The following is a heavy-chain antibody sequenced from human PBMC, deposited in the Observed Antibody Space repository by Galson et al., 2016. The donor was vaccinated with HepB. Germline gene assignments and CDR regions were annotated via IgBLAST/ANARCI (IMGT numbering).Heavy chain of an antibody. V-gene: IGHV3-21*06. CDR1: GFTFNTYT. D-gene: IGHD2-21*02. Sequence: SLRLSCAGSGFTFNTYTINWVRQAPGKGLEWVSSIRSSTSFIYYADARRGRFTIRRDNAKTLVYLQMNRLRIEAAGIYYWARDQKVTGPVDFDLWGQGTLVTVSS. CDR3: ARDQKVTGPVDFDL. J-gene: IGHJ4*02. CDR2: IRSSTSFI.